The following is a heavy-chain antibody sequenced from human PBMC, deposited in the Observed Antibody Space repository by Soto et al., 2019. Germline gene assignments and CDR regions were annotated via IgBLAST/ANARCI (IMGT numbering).Heavy chain of an antibody. J-gene: IGHJ4*02. V-gene: IGHV3-74*01. CDR3: ARNRDGVEY. CDR1: GFTFSSFW. CDR2: ISKDGSTT. Sequence: EVQLVESGGGLVQPGGSLRLSCTASGFTFSSFWMHWVRQVPGRGLVWVSRISKDGSTTDYADSVKGRFTTSRDNAKSTVYLQMDSLRAEDTAVYYCARNRDGVEYCGQGTLVTVSS.